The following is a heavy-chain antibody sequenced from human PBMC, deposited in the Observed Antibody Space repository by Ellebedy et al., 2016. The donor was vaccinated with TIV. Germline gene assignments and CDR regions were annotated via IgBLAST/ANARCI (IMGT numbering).Heavy chain of an antibody. CDR3: ARDGWELFYFDY. V-gene: IGHV3-9*01. CDR1: GFTFDDYA. J-gene: IGHJ4*02. Sequence: GGSLRLXXAASGFTFDDYAMHWVRQAPGKGLEWVSGISWNSGSIGYADSVKGRFTISRDNAKNSLYLQMNSLRAEDTAVYYCARDGWELFYFDYWGQGTLVTVSS. D-gene: IGHD3-10*01. CDR2: ISWNSGSI.